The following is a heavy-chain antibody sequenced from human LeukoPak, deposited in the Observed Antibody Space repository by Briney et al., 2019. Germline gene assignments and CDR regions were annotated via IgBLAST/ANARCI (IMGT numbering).Heavy chain of an antibody. D-gene: IGHD6-13*01. CDR2: IYYSGST. V-gene: IGHV4-30-4*08. Sequence: PSETLSLTCTVSGGSISSGDYYWSWIRQPPGKGLEWIGYIYYSGSTYYSPSLKSRVTISVDTSKNQFSLKLSSVTAADTAVYYCAGSSSWSNFDYWGQGTLVTVSS. CDR3: AGSSSWSNFDY. J-gene: IGHJ4*02. CDR1: GGSISSGDYY.